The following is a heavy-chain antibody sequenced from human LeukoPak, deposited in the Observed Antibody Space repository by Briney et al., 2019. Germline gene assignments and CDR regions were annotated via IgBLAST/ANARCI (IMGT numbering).Heavy chain of an antibody. D-gene: IGHD3-22*01. Sequence: SETLSLTXTVSGGSISSYYWSWIRQPAGKGLEWIGRIYTSGSTNDNPSLKSRVTMSVDTSKNQFSLKLSSVTAADTAVYYRARDRFLSSDYYDSSGYSEPMPSDYYYMDVWGKGTTVTVSS. CDR2: IYTSGST. CDR3: ARDRFLSSDYYDSSGYSEPMPSDYYYMDV. V-gene: IGHV4-4*07. CDR1: GGSISSYY. J-gene: IGHJ6*03.